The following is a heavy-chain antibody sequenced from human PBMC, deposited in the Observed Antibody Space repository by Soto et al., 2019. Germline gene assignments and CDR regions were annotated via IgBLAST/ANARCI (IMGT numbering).Heavy chain of an antibody. J-gene: IGHJ4*02. CDR1: GGPISSSY. Sequence: QVQLQESGPGLVKPSETLSLTCTVSGGPISSSYWSWIRQPPGKGLEWIGYIYYSGSTNYNPSLKSRVTISVDTSKNLFSLKLSSVTAADTAVYYCARRYAGNFDYWGQGTLVTVSS. D-gene: IGHD2-8*01. CDR3: ARRYAGNFDY. V-gene: IGHV4-59*01. CDR2: IYYSGST.